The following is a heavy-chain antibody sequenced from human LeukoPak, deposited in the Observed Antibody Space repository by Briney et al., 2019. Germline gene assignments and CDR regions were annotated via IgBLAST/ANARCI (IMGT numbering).Heavy chain of an antibody. J-gene: IGHJ4*02. CDR1: GFTFSSYG. Sequence: NPGGSLRLSCAASGFTFSSYGMHWVRQAPGKGLEWVAVISYDGSNKYYADSVKGRFTISRDNSKNTLYLQMNSLRAEDTAVYYCAKESVVITTAYFDYWGQGTLVTVSS. V-gene: IGHV3-30*18. CDR3: AKESVVITTAYFDY. CDR2: ISYDGSNK. D-gene: IGHD3-22*01.